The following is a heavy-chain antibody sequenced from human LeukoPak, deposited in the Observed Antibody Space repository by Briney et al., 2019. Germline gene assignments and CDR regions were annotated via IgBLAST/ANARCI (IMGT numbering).Heavy chain of an antibody. CDR1: GFTFSSYD. CDR2: IGTAGDT. J-gene: IGHJ4*02. Sequence: QSGGSLRLSCAASGFTFSSYDMHWVRQATGKGLEWVSAIGTAGDTYYPGSVKGRFTISRENAKNSLYLQMNSLRAGDTAVYYCARARRYCSSTSCWYFDYWGQGTLVTVSS. D-gene: IGHD2-2*01. V-gene: IGHV3-13*01. CDR3: ARARRYCSSTSCWYFDY.